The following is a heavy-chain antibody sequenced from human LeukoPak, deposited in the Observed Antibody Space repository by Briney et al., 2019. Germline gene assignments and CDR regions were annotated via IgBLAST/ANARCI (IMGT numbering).Heavy chain of an antibody. D-gene: IGHD1-26*01. CDR1: GGSISSGSYY. CDR3: ARGAVGRYYAIYFQH. Sequence: KASQTLSLTCTVSGGSISSGSYYWSWIRQPAGKGLEWIGRIYTSGSTNYNPSLKSRVTISVDTSKNQFSLKLSSVTAADTAVYHCARGAVGRYYAIYFQHWGLGTLVTVSS. J-gene: IGHJ1*01. V-gene: IGHV4-61*02. CDR2: IYTSGST.